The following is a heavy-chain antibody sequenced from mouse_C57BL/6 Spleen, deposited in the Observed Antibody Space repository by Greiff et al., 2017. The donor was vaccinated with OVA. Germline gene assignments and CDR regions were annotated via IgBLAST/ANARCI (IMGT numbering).Heavy chain of an antibody. J-gene: IGHJ1*03. CDR3: ATYGNYGYFDV. CDR1: GFTFSSYA. D-gene: IGHD2-1*01. Sequence: EVMLVESGGGLVKPGGSLKLSCAASGFTFSSYAMSWVRQTPEKRLEWVATISDGGSYTYYPDNVKGRFTISRDNAKNNLYLQMSHLKSEDTAMYYCATYGNYGYFDVWGTGTTVTVSS. V-gene: IGHV5-4*03. CDR2: ISDGGSYT.